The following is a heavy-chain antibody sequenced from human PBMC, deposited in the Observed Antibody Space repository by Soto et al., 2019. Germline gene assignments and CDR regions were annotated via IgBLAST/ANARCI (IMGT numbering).Heavy chain of an antibody. CDR1: VSTISGDY. Sequence: PSETLSHTFTVSVSTISGDYWSWIRQPPGKGLEWIGYIYYSGSTNYNPSLKSRVTISVDTSKNQFSLKLSSVTAADTAVYYCARDSDYYGMDVWGQGTTVTVSS. CDR2: IYYSGST. V-gene: IGHV4-59*01. J-gene: IGHJ6*02. CDR3: ARDSDYYGMDV. D-gene: IGHD3-10*01.